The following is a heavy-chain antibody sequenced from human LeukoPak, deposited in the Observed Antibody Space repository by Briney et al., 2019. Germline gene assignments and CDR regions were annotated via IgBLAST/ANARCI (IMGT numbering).Heavy chain of an antibody. D-gene: IGHD2-15*01. V-gene: IGHV1-69*05. CDR2: IIPFFGTA. CDR3: ARDHQSLGDCSGGSCPGRYYYYYMDV. Sequence: GASVKVSCKASGGTFSSYAISWVRQAPGQGLEWMGRIIPFFGTANYAKKFQGRVTITTDASTSPGYMELSSLGSEDTAVYYCARDHQSLGDCSGGSCPGRYYYYYMDVWGKGTTVTVSS. CDR1: GGTFSSYA. J-gene: IGHJ6*03.